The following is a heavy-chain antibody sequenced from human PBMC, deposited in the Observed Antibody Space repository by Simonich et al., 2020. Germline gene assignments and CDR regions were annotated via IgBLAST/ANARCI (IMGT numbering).Heavy chain of an antibody. V-gene: IGHV1-18*01. CDR3: ARSTTGTTAFDI. J-gene: IGHJ3*02. Sequence: QVQLVQSGAEVKKPGASVKVSCKASGYTFTSYGISWVLQAPGQGLEWMGWVSAYNGNPNNAQKIKGIVTMTTDTSTSTAYMGRRSLRSDDTAVYYCARSTTGTTAFDIWGQGTMVTVSS. CDR2: VSAYNGNP. CDR1: GYTFTSYG. D-gene: IGHD1-1*01.